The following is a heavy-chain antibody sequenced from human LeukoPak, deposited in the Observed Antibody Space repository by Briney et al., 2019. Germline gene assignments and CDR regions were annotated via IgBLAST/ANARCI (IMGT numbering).Heavy chain of an antibody. CDR2: IIPILGIA. CDR1: GGTFSSYA. D-gene: IGHD3-10*01. J-gene: IGHJ4*02. CDR3: ARLDYYGSGSYVGLDY. V-gene: IGHV1-69*04. Sequence: SVKVSRKASGGTFSSYAISWVRQAPGQGLEWMGRIIPILGIANYAQKFQGRVTITADKSTSTAYMELSSLRSEDTAVYYCARLDYYGSGSYVGLDYWGQGTLVTVSS.